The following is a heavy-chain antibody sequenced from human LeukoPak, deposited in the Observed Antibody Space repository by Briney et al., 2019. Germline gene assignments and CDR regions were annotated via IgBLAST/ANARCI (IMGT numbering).Heavy chain of an antibody. V-gene: IGHV3-30*18. CDR3: AKGPLRGTAAAIDY. CDR2: ISYDGRNK. Sequence: GGSLRLSCAASGFTFNNYGMHWVRRAPGKGLEWVAVISYDGRNKHYPDSVKGRFTISRDISTDTLWLQMDSLRTEDTAVYYCAKGPLRGTAAAIDYWGQGTLVTVSS. D-gene: IGHD2-2*01. J-gene: IGHJ4*02. CDR1: GFTFNNYG.